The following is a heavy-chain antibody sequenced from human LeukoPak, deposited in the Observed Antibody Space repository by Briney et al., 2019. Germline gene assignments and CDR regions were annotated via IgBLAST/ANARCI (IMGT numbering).Heavy chain of an antibody. CDR2: IYYSGST. CDR1: AGSISSYY. CDR3: ARGRFLDAFDI. D-gene: IGHD3-3*01. J-gene: IGHJ3*02. V-gene: IGHV4-59*01. Sequence: SETLSLTCTVSAGSISSYYWSWLRQPQGQGLEWIGNIYYSGSTKYKPSLKRRVTISVDTSKNQFSLKLSSVTAADTAVYYCARGRFLDAFDIWGQGTMVTVSS.